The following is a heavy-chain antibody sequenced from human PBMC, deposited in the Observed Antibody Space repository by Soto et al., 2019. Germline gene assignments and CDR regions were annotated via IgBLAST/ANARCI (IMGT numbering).Heavy chain of an antibody. CDR1: GGSISSYY. D-gene: IGHD6-13*01. V-gene: IGHV4-4*07. CDR2: IYTSGST. J-gene: IGHJ5*02. CDR3: ARALGIAAAGSYNWFDP. Sequence: QVQLQESGPGLVKPSETLSLTCTVSGGSISSYYWSWIRQPAGKGLEWIGRIYTSGSTNYNPSLKSPVTMSVDTSKNQFSLKLSSVTAADTAVYYCARALGIAAAGSYNWFDPWGQGTLVTVSS.